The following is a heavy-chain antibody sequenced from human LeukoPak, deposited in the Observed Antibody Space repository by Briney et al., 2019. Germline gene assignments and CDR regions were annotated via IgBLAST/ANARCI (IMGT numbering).Heavy chain of an antibody. V-gene: IGHV1-24*01. J-gene: IGHJ4*02. CDR3: ATAPDEQWLVHY. Sequence: ASVKVSCKVSGYTLTELSMHWVRQAPGKGLEWMGGFDPEDGETIYAQKFQGRVTMTEDTSTDTAYVELSSLRSEDTAVYYCATAPDEQWLVHYWGQGTLVTVSS. D-gene: IGHD6-19*01. CDR1: GYTLTELS. CDR2: FDPEDGET.